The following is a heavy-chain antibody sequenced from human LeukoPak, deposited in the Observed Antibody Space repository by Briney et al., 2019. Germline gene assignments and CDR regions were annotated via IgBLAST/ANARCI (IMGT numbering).Heavy chain of an antibody. Sequence: SETLSLTCSVYGGSFSGYYWSWIRQPPGKGLEGIGEINDRGSTNYKPSLKSRVTISVNTSKNQFSLKLSSVTATATAVYYCARGRKIIVGATVYYYYMDVWGKGTTVTVSS. D-gene: IGHD1-26*01. CDR3: ARGRKIIVGATVYYYYMDV. CDR1: GGSFSGYY. J-gene: IGHJ6*03. CDR2: INDRGST. V-gene: IGHV4-34*01.